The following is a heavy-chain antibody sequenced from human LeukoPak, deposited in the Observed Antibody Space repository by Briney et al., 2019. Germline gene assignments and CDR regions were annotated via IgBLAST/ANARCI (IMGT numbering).Heavy chain of an antibody. CDR1: GGSISSYY. D-gene: IGHD3-3*01. CDR2: IYTSGST. J-gene: IGHJ5*02. Sequence: PSETLSLTCTVSGGSISSYYWSWIRQPAGKGLEWIGRIYTSGSTNYNPSLESRVTMSVDTSKNQFSLKLSSVTAADTAVYYCARGSLRFLDSMNWFDPWGQGTLVTVSS. V-gene: IGHV4-4*07. CDR3: ARGSLRFLDSMNWFDP.